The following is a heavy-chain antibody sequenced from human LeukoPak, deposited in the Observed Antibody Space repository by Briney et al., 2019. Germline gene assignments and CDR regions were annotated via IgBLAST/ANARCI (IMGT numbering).Heavy chain of an antibody. J-gene: IGHJ6*03. Sequence: SQTLSLTCTVSGASISSGNYYWSWIRQPAGKGLEWIGRIYTSGSTNYNPSLKRRVPISVDTSKDQFSLKLSSVTAADTAVYYCARKLLRRLPKTSSYYYYYYMDVWGKGTTVTISS. V-gene: IGHV4-61*02. CDR1: GASISSGNYY. CDR2: IYTSGST. D-gene: IGHD5-24*01. CDR3: ARKLLRRLPKTSSYYYYYYMDV.